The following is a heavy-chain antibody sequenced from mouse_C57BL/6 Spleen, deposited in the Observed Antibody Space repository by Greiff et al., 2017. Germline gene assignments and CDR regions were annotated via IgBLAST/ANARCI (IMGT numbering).Heavy chain of an antibody. Sequence: VKLVESGPELMKPGASVKLSCKATGYTFTGYWIEWVKQRPGHGLEWIGEILPGSGRTNYNEKFKGKATFTADTSSNTAYMQLSSLTTEDCASDYCDRIPTVYYFDDWGQGTTLTVSS. J-gene: IGHJ2*01. CDR1: GYTFTGYW. D-gene: IGHD1-1*01. CDR2: ILPGSGRT. V-gene: IGHV1-9*01. CDR3: DRIPTVYYFDD.